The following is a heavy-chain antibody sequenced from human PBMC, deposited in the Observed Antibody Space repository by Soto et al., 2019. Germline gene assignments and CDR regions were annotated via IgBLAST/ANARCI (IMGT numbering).Heavy chain of an antibody. D-gene: IGHD3-16*01. V-gene: IGHV1-18*01. J-gene: IGHJ6*02. Sequence: QVQLVQSGAEVKNPGASVKVSCKASGYTFTRYGIGWARQAPGQGLEWMGWINTYNGNTNYAQNVQGSVTLTTDTSTTTAYMELRSLRSNDTAIYYCAMVDVYVTPSPQDVWGQATTVIVSS. CDR1: GYTFTRYG. CDR2: INTYNGNT. CDR3: AMVDVYVTPSPQDV.